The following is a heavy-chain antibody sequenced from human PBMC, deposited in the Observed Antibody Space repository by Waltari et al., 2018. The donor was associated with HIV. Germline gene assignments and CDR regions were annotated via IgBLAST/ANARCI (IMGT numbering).Heavy chain of an antibody. V-gene: IGHV3-9*01. J-gene: IGHJ4*02. CDR3: AKGGTVTTDYFNY. CDR1: GFFFPAYA. D-gene: IGHD4-17*01. Sequence: EVQLVESGGGLVQPGRSLRLSWAASGFFFPAYAMHWVRQAPGKGLEWVSGISWNSGTIYYADSVRGRFTISRDNAKNSLYLQMNSLRAEDTAFYYCAKGGTVTTDYFNYWGQGTLVTVSS. CDR2: ISWNSGTI.